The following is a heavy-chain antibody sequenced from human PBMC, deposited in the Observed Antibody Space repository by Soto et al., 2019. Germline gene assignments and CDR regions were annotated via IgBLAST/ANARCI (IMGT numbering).Heavy chain of an antibody. V-gene: IGHV1-69*12. Sequence: QVQLVQSGAEVKKPGSSVRVSCKASGGTLSNYGISWVRQAPGQGLEWTGGIIPVFGTGNYAQKFQGRVTMSVYESKSTVYMDVTRLRSEVTAVYYCSRGDATKIVVTSCYAMDVWSQATTVSVSS. J-gene: IGHJ6*02. CDR1: GGTLSNYG. D-gene: IGHD3-22*01. CDR3: SRGDATKIVVTSCYAMDV. CDR2: IIPVFGTG.